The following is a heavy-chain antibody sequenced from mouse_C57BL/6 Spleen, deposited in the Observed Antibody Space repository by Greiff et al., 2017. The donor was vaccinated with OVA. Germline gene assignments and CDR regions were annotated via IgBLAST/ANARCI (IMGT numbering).Heavy chain of an antibody. Sequence: QVQLQQSGAELVKPGASVKISCKASGYAFSSYWMNWVKQRPGKGLEWIGQIYPGDGDTNYNGKFKGKATLTADKSSSTAYMQLSSLTSEDSAVYYCARSYYDQYYYAMDYWGQGTSVTVSS. J-gene: IGHJ4*01. D-gene: IGHD2-10*01. CDR3: ARSYYDQYYYAMDY. V-gene: IGHV1-80*01. CDR2: IYPGDGDT. CDR1: GYAFSSYW.